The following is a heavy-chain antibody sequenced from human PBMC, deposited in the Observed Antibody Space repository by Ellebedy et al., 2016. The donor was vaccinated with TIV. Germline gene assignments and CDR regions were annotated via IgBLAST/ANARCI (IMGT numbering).Heavy chain of an antibody. CDR3: ARTMVRGVIMGRLEYNWFDP. CDR2: IYYSGST. J-gene: IGHJ5*02. D-gene: IGHD3-10*01. CDR1: GGSISSYY. V-gene: IGHV4-59*01. Sequence: SETLSLTCTVSGGSISSYYWSWIRQPPGKGLEWIGYIYYSGSTNYNPSLKSRVTISVDTSKNQFSLKLSSVTAADTAMYYCARTMVRGVIMGRLEYNWFDPWGQGTLVTVSS.